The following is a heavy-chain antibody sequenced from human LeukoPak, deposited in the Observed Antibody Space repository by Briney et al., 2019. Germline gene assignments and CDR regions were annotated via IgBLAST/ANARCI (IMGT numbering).Heavy chain of an antibody. V-gene: IGHV3-20*04. J-gene: IGHJ6*03. CDR1: GFTFDDYG. CDR3: ARGPGNYYYYMDV. Sequence: GGSLRLSCAAPGFTFDDYGMSWVRQAPGKGLEWVSGINWNGGSTGYTDSVKGRFTISRDNAKNSLYLQMNSLRAEDTALYYCARGPGNYYYYMDVWGKGTTVTVSS. CDR2: INWNGGST.